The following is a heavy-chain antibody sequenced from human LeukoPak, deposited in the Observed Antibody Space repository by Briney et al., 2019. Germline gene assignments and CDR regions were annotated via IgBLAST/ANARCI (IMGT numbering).Heavy chain of an antibody. J-gene: IGHJ4*02. D-gene: IGHD1-26*01. V-gene: IGHV3-30*02. Sequence: PGGSLRLSCAASGLTFLSYGMHWVRQAPGKGLEWVAFIHYDGSNKYYADSVKGRFTISRDNSKNTLYLQMNSLRTEDTAVYYCAKTWEPKFGFDHWGQGTLVTVSS. CDR2: IHYDGSNK. CDR1: GLTFLSYG. CDR3: AKTWEPKFGFDH.